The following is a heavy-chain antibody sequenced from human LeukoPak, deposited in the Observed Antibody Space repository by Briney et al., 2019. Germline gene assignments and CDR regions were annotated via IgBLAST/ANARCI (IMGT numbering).Heavy chain of an antibody. J-gene: IGHJ4*02. Sequence: SETLSLTCAVYGGSFSGYYWSWIRQPPGKGLEWIGEINHSGSTNYNPSLKSRVTISVDTSKNQFTLKLSSVTAADTAVYYCARVSPGNGYLYYIDYWGQGTLVTVSA. CDR3: ARVSPGNGYLYYIDY. CDR2: INHSGST. V-gene: IGHV4-34*01. CDR1: GGSFSGYY. D-gene: IGHD5-24*01.